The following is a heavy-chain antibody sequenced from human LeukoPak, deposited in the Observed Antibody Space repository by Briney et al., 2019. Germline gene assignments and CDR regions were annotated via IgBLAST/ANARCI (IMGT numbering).Heavy chain of an antibody. D-gene: IGHD6-13*01. CDR1: GFTFSTYG. Sequence: GGSLRLSCAASGFTFSTYGMHWVRQAPGKGLEWVSYISSSGSTIYYADSVKGRFTISRDNAKNSLYLQMNSLRAEDTAVYYCARESSSSWSSNFDYWGQGTLVTVSS. V-gene: IGHV3-48*03. CDR3: ARESSSSWSSNFDY. CDR2: ISSSGSTI. J-gene: IGHJ4*02.